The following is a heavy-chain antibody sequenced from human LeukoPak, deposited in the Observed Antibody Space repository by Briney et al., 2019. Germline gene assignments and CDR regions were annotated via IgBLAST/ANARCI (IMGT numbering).Heavy chain of an antibody. CDR2: IVVGSGNT. J-gene: IGHJ4*02. Sequence: GTSVKVSCKASGFTFTSSAMQWVRQARGQRLEWIGWIVVGSGNTNYAQKFQERVTITRDMSTSTAYMELSSLRSEDTAVYYCAALVGATEGYYFDYWGQGTLVTVSS. CDR1: GFTFTSSA. V-gene: IGHV1-58*02. CDR3: AALVGATEGYYFDY. D-gene: IGHD1-26*01.